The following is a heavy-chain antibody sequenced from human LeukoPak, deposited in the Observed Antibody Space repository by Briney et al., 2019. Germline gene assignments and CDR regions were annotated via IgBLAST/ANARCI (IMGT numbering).Heavy chain of an antibody. Sequence: SETLSLTCTVSGGSVGSGGYYWSWIRQHPGKGLEWIGYIYYSGSTNYNPSLKSRVTISVDTSKNQFSLKLSSVTAADTAVYYCARGGLSRWGYYYYGMDVWGQGTTVTVSS. CDR2: IYYSGST. D-gene: IGHD6-19*01. V-gene: IGHV4-61*08. J-gene: IGHJ6*02. CDR1: GGSVGSGGYY. CDR3: ARGGLSRWGYYYYGMDV.